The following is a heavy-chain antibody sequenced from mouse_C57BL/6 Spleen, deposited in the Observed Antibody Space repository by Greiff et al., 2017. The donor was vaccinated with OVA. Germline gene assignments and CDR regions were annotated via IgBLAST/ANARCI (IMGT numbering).Heavy chain of an antibody. CDR1: GYSITSGYD. V-gene: IGHV3-1*01. CDR3: ARGYGSGGYFDV. Sequence: EVMLVESGPGMVKPSQSLSLTCTVTGYSITSGYDWHWIRHFPGNKLEWMGYISYSGSTNYNPSLQSRISITHETSKTHFFLKLNSVTTEDTATYYCARGYGSGGYFDVWGTGTTVTVSS. D-gene: IGHD1-1*01. J-gene: IGHJ1*03. CDR2: ISYSGST.